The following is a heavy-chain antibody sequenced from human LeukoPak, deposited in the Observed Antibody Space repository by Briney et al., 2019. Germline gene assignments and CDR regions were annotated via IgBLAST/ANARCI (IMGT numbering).Heavy chain of an antibody. CDR2: MNPNSGNT. Sequence: GASVKVPCKASGYTFTTYDINWVRQAPGQGPEWMGWMNPNSGNTGYAQKFQGRVTMTRTTSISTAYMELSSLRSEDTAVYYCAARGASSSSLRPLDFWGQGTLVTVSS. CDR3: AARGASSSSLRPLDF. V-gene: IGHV1-8*01. D-gene: IGHD6-6*01. J-gene: IGHJ4*02. CDR1: GYTFTTYD.